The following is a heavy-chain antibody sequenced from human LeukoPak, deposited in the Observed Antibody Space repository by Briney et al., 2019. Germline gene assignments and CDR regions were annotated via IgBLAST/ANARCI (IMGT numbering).Heavy chain of an antibody. CDR3: ARALSYRYCSGGSCYWSPGAFDI. CDR1: GGSFSGYY. CDR2: INHSGST. Sequence: SETLSLTCAVYGGSFSGYYWSWIRQPPGKGLEWIGEINHSGSTNYNPSLKSRVTISVDTSKNQFSLKLSSVTAADTAVYYCARALSYRYCSGGSCYWSPGAFDIWGQGTMVTVSS. J-gene: IGHJ3*02. D-gene: IGHD2-15*01. V-gene: IGHV4-34*01.